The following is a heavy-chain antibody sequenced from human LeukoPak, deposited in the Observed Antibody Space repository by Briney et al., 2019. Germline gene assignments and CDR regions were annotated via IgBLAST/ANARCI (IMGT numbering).Heavy chain of an antibody. CDR2: ISLNNGGT. CDR1: GYTFTTYI. D-gene: IGHD2-2*01. CDR3: ATATQPRGYFLH. J-gene: IGHJ1*01. Sequence: ASVKVSCKASGYTFTTYILAWVRQAPGQSLEWMGWISLNNGGTNYSQSFQDRVTLTRDTSTNTAYLELRSLRSDDTAIIYCATATQPRGYFLHWGQGTLVTVSS. V-gene: IGHV1-18*01.